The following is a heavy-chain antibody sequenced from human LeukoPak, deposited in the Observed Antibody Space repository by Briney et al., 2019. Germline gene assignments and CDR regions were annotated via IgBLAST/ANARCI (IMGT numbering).Heavy chain of an antibody. D-gene: IGHD1-26*01. CDR3: ARVSSSGSSPSFFDY. CDR1: GFTFSRNG. CDR2: IWYDGSNK. V-gene: IGHV3-33*01. Sequence: GGSLRLSCAASGFTFSRNGMHWVRQAPGKGLEWVAVIWYDGSNKYYADSVKGRFTISRDNSKNTLYPQMNSLRAEDTAVYYCARVSSSGSSPSFFDYWGQGTLVTVSS. J-gene: IGHJ4*02.